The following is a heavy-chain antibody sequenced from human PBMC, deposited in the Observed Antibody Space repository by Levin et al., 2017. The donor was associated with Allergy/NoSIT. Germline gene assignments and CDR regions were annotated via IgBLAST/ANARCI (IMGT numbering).Heavy chain of an antibody. CDR2: ISGSGGST. V-gene: IGHV3-23*01. CDR3: AKDLEYSSGWYVRGDFDY. J-gene: IGHJ4*02. D-gene: IGHD6-19*01. CDR1: GFTFSSYA. Sequence: LSLPCAASGFTFSSYAMSWVRQAPGKGLEWVSAISGSGGSTYYADSVKGRFTISRDNSKNTLYLQMNSLRAEDTAVYYCAKDLEYSSGWYVRGDFDYWGQGTLVTVSS.